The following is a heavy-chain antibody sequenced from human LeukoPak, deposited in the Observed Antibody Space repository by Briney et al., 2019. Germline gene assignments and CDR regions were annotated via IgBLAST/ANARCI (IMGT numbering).Heavy chain of an antibody. V-gene: IGHV3-23*01. CDR2: ISPSGDKT. Sequence: GGSLRLSCAASGFTFSTYAMTWVRQAPGKGLEWVSAISPSGDKTYYADSVKGRFTISRDNSKNTLYLQMNSLRAEDTAVYYCAKRSSSWYYFDYWGQGTLVTVSS. CDR1: GFTFSTYA. D-gene: IGHD6-13*01. J-gene: IGHJ4*02. CDR3: AKRSSSWYYFDY.